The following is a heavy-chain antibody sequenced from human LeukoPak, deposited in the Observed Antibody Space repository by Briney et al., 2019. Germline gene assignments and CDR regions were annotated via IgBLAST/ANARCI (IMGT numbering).Heavy chain of an antibody. J-gene: IGHJ4*02. D-gene: IGHD7-27*01. CDR1: GFTFSSYS. V-gene: IGHV3-21*01. CDR3: ARSLGFYHFDY. CDR2: ISSSSSYI. Sequence: GGSLRLSCAASGFTFSSYSMNWVRQAPGKGLEWVSSISSSSSYIYYADSVKGRFTISRDNAKNSLYLKMNSLRAEDTAVYYCARSLGFYHFDYWGQGTLVTVSS.